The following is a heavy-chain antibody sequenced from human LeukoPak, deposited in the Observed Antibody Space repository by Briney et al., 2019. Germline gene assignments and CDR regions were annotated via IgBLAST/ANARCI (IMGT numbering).Heavy chain of an antibody. CDR2: ISSSGSTI. J-gene: IGHJ3*02. CDR1: GFTFSDYY. D-gene: IGHD2-2*01. CDR3: ARDPTHRYCSSTSCRDAFDI. Sequence: PGGSLRLSCAASGFTFSDYYMSWIRQAPGKGLEWVSYISSSGSTIYYADSVKGRFTISRDNAKSSLYLQMNSLRAEDTAVYYCARDPTHRYCSSTSCRDAFDIWGQGTMVTVSS. V-gene: IGHV3-11*01.